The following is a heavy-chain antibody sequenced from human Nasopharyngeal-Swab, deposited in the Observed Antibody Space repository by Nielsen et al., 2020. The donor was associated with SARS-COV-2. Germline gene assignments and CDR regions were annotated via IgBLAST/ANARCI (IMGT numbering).Heavy chain of an antibody. D-gene: IGHD4-17*01. J-gene: IGHJ4*02. V-gene: IGHV3-33*01. CDR2: IWYDGSNK. CDR1: GFTFSSYG. Sequence: GESLKISCAASGFTFSSYGMHWVRQAPGKGLEWVAVIWYDGSNKYYADSVKGRFTNSRDNSKNTLYLQMNSLRAEDTAVYYCARDRTVTTTVYFDYWGQGTLVTVSS. CDR3: ARDRTVTTTVYFDY.